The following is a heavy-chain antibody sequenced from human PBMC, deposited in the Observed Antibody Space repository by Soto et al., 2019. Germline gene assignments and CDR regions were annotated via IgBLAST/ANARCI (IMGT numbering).Heavy chain of an antibody. Sequence: PGGSLRLSCAASGFTFSSYAMSWVRQAPGKGLEWVSAISGSGGSTYYADSVKGRFTISGDNSKNTLYLQMNSLRAEDTAVYYCAKDQYYDSSGYPEGSTFDYLGQGTLVTVSS. CDR2: ISGSGGST. CDR3: AKDQYYDSSGYPEGSTFDY. CDR1: GFTFSSYA. D-gene: IGHD3-22*01. V-gene: IGHV3-23*01. J-gene: IGHJ4*02.